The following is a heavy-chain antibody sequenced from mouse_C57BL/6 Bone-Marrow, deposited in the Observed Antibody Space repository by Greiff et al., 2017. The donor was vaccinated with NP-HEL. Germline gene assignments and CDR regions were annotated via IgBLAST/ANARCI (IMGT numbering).Heavy chain of an antibody. CDR2: IDPSDSYT. CDR1: GYTFTSYW. J-gene: IGHJ2*01. CDR3: ARERDYDLDY. D-gene: IGHD2-4*01. Sequence: QVHVKQPGAELVKPGASVKLSCKASGYTFTSYWMQWVKQRPGQGLEWIGEIDPSDSYTNYNQKFKGKATLTVDTSSSTAYMQLSSLTSEDSAVYYCARERDYDLDYWGQGTTLTVSS. V-gene: IGHV1-50*01.